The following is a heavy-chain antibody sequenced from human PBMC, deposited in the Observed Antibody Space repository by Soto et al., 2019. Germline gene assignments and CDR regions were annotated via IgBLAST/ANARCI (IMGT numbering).Heavy chain of an antibody. CDR2: IYHSGST. Sequence: PSETLSLTCAVSGGSISSSNWWSWVRQPPGKGLEWIGEIYHSGSTNYNPSLKSRFTISLDTSKNQFSLKLSPVTAADTAVYYCARATSFSGHHGYWGQGTLVTVS. D-gene: IGHD2-8*02. CDR1: GGSISSSNW. J-gene: IGHJ4*02. V-gene: IGHV4-4*02. CDR3: ARATSFSGHHGY.